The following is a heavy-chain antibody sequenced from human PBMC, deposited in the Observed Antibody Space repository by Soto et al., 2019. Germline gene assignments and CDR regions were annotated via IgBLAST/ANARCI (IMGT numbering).Heavy chain of an antibody. CDR2: IYWDDDK. J-gene: IGHJ6*02. V-gene: IGHV2-5*02. CDR1: GFSLSTGGVG. Sequence: QITLKESGPTLVKPTQTLTLTCTFSGFSLSTGGVGVGWIRQPPGKALEWLALIYWDDDKRYSPSLKSRLTITKDTSKNQVVLTMTNMDPVHTATYYCAHSRCGGDCLQSYSSHYYYGVEVWGQGTTVTVSS. D-gene: IGHD2-21*02. CDR3: AHSRCGGDCLQSYSSHYYYGVEV.